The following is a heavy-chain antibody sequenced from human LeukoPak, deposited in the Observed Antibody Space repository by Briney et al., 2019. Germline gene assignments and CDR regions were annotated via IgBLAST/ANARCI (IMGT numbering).Heavy chain of an antibody. J-gene: IGHJ6*02. Sequence: GGSLRLSCAASGFTFSNAWMSWVRQAPGKGLEWVGRIKSKTDGGTTDYAAPVKGRFTISRDDSKNTLYLQMNSLKTEDTAVYYCTTNTLWYLRGVDYYYGMDVWGQGTTVTVSS. V-gene: IGHV3-15*01. CDR2: IKSKTDGGTT. CDR3: TTNTLWYLRGVDYYYGMDV. D-gene: IGHD5-18*01. CDR1: GFTFSNAW.